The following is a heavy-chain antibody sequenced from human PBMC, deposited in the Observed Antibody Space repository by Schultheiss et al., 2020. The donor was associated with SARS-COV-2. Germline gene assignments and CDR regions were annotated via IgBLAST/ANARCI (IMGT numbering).Heavy chain of an antibody. J-gene: IGHJ4*02. CDR2: IKQDGSEK. CDR3: AREANDFWSGYRKGEDY. D-gene: IGHD3-3*01. Sequence: GGSLRLSCAASGFTFSSYWMSWVRQAPGKGLEWVANIKQDGSEKYYVDSVKGRFTISRDNAKNSLYLQMNSLRAEDTAVYYCAREANDFWSGYRKGEDYWGQGTLVTVSS. CDR1: GFTFSSYW. V-gene: IGHV3-7*03.